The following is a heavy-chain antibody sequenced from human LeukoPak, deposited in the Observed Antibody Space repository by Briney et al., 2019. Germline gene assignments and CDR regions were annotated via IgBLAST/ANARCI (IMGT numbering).Heavy chain of an antibody. CDR3: ARGDTPTYCSTATCYLLDY. V-gene: IGHV3-23*01. Sequence: GGSLRLSCAASGFTFSGYAMSWVRQAPGKGLEWVSVISGSGSSTYHADSVKGRFTISRDNPKNTLYLQMNSLRAEGTAVYYCARGDTPTYCSTATCYLLDYWGQGTLVTVSS. J-gene: IGHJ4*02. CDR1: GFTFSGYA. D-gene: IGHD2-2*01. CDR2: ISGSGSST.